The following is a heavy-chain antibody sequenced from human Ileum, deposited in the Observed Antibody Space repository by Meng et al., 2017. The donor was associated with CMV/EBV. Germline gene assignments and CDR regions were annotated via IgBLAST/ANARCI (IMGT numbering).Heavy chain of an antibody. CDR3: TRYCGGDCYRGNY. V-gene: IGHV3-30*03. D-gene: IGHD2-21*02. CDR1: GFTFSSFG. J-gene: IGHJ4*02. Sequence: CAASGFTFSSFGMHWVRQASGKGLEWVAGLSSDGSYIRYADSVRGRFTISRDNSKSTLFLQMDSLRIEDTAVYYATRYCGGDCYRGNYWGQGTLVTVSS. CDR2: LSSDGSYI.